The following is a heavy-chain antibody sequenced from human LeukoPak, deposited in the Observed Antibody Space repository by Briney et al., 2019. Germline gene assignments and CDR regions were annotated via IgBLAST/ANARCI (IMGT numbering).Heavy chain of an antibody. V-gene: IGHV3-30-3*01. CDR1: GFTFSSYA. CDR3: ARALRRYSSSYDFDY. CDR2: ISYDGSNK. Sequence: PGGSLRLSRAASGFTFSSYAMHWVRQAPGTGLEWVAVISYDGSNKYYADSVKGRFTISRDNSKNTLYLQMNSLRAEDTAVYYCARALRRYSSSYDFDYWGQGTLVTVSS. J-gene: IGHJ4*02. D-gene: IGHD6-6*01.